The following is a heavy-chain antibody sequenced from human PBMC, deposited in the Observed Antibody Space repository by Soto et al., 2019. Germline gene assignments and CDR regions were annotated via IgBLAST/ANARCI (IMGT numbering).Heavy chain of an antibody. D-gene: IGHD4-17*01. Sequence: QVQLQESGPGLVKPSQTLSLTCTVSGGSISSGGYYWSWIRQHPGKGLEWIGYIYYSGSTYYNPSLTSRVTLSVDTSKNQFSLKLSSVTAADTAGYYCARALTTVTLFDPWGQGTLVTVSS. CDR1: GGSISSGGYY. CDR2: IYYSGST. CDR3: ARALTTVTLFDP. V-gene: IGHV4-31*03. J-gene: IGHJ5*02.